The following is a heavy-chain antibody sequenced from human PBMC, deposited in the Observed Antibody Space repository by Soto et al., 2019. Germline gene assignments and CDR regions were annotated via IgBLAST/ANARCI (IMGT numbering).Heavy chain of an antibody. V-gene: IGHV1-24*01. CDR2: FDPEDGET. J-gene: IGHJ4*02. CDR1: GYTLTELS. D-gene: IGHD3-22*01. Sequence: ASVKVSCKVSGYTLTELSMHWVRQAPGKGLEWMGGFDPEDGETIYAQRFQGRVTMTEDTSTDTAYMELSSLRSEDTAVYYCATVHHATGNYYDSSGYYYFDYWGQGTLVTVSS. CDR3: ATVHHATGNYYDSSGYYYFDY.